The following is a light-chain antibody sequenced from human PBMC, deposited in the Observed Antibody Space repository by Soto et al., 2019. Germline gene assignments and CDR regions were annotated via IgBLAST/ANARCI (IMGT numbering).Light chain of an antibody. CDR2: TAS. CDR3: QQYSDSSLS. Sequence: DIQMTQSPSTLSASIGDRITISCRASQNIDTWLDWYQQRPGEAPQLLIYTASTLESGVPSRLSGSGSGTYFTLTITSLQPDDFATYYCQQYSDSSLSFGQGTKV. CDR1: QNIDTW. J-gene: IGKJ1*01. V-gene: IGKV1-5*03.